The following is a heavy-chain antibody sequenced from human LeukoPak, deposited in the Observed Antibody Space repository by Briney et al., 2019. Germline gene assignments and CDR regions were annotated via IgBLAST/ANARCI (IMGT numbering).Heavy chain of an antibody. V-gene: IGHV3-33*01. CDR2: IFYDGSQK. CDR1: GFTFGSYG. J-gene: IGHJ3*02. Sequence: GGSLRLSCAASGFTFGSYGFHWVRQAPGKGLEWVAIIFYDGSQKLYADSVKGRFTISRDISKNTLYLQMNSLRVEDTAVYYCARDDLADGNGLDIWGQGTMVTVSS. D-gene: IGHD2-8*01. CDR3: ARDDLADGNGLDI.